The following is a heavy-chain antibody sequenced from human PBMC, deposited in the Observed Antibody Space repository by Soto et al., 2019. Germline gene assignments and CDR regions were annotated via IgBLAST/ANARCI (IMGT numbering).Heavy chain of an antibody. CDR1: GFTFSSYA. CDR3: AKVGPESIAARPRALNSFDI. V-gene: IGHV3-23*01. Sequence: GWSLRLSCAASGFTFSSYAMSLVRQAPGKGLEWVSAISGSGGSTYYADSVKGRFTISRDNSKNTLYLQMNSLRAEDTAVYYCAKVGPESIAARPRALNSFDIWGQGAMVTVSS. D-gene: IGHD6-6*01. CDR2: ISGSGGST. J-gene: IGHJ3*02.